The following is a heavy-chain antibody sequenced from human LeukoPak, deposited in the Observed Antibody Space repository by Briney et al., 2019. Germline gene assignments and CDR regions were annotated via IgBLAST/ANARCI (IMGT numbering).Heavy chain of an antibody. CDR3: ARSRSGSYSFDY. J-gene: IGHJ4*02. CDR2: IYPGDSDT. Sequence: GESLKISCKGSGYSFATYWLGWVRQVPGKGLEWMGIIYPGDSDTRYSPSFQGQVTISADKSISTAYLQWSSLKASDTAMYYCARSRSGSYSFDYWGQRTLVIVSS. CDR1: GYSFATYW. V-gene: IGHV5-51*01. D-gene: IGHD3-10*01.